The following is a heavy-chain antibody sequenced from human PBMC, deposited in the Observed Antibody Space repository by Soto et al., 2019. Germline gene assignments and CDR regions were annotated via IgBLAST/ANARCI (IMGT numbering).Heavy chain of an antibody. CDR1: GFRFNSYS. V-gene: IGHV3-21*02. CDR2: IDARSNYI. CDR3: VRENEIAGATSAFEY. Sequence: EVQLVESGGGLVKPGGSLRVSCEASGFRFNSYSMNWVRQAPQKGLEWVSLIDARSNYIYYADSVKGRFTISRDNARNSRYLQMDSLRVEDTAVYYCVRENEIAGATSAFEYWGQGTPVTVSS. D-gene: IGHD1-26*01. J-gene: IGHJ4*02.